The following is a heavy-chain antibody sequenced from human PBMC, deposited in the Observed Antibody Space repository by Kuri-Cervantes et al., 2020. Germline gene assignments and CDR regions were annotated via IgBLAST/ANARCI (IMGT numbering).Heavy chain of an antibody. D-gene: IGHD2-2*01. CDR3: ALYNVVVPAAISLDY. J-gene: IGHJ4*02. V-gene: IGHV2-5*02. Sequence: SGPTLVKPTQTLTLTCTFSGFSLSTSGVGVGWIRQPPGKTLEWLALIYWDDDKRYSPSLKSRLTITKDTSKNQVVLTMTNMDPVDTTTYSCALYNVVVPAAISLDYWGQGALVTVSS. CDR1: GFSLSTSGVG. CDR2: IYWDDDK.